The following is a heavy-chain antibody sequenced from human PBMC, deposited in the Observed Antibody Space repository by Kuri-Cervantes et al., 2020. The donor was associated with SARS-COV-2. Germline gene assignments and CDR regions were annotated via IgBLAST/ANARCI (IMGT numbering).Heavy chain of an antibody. V-gene: IGHV3-30*04. Sequence: GESLKISCAASGFTFSSYAMHWVRQAPGKGLEWVAVISYDGSNKYYADSVKGRFTISRDNSKNTLYLQMNSLRAEDTAVYHCARPHSSSWYGESDWFDPWGQGTLVTVSS. D-gene: IGHD6-13*01. CDR1: GFTFSSYA. J-gene: IGHJ5*02. CDR3: ARPHSSSWYGESDWFDP. CDR2: ISYDGSNK.